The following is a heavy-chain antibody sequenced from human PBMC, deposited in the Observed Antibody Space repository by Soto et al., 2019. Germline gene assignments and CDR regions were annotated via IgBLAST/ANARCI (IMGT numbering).Heavy chain of an antibody. CDR1: GDTFSFYT. J-gene: IGHJ4*02. CDR2: VIPILSMS. D-gene: IGHD3-10*01. CDR3: ARGAGYYGFYYYDY. V-gene: IGHV1-69*02. Sequence: ASVKVSCKASGDTFSFYTINWVRQAPGLGLEWMGRVIPILSMSNYAQKFQGRVTITADKSTSTAYMELSSLRSEDTAVYYCARGAGYYGFYYYDYWGQG.